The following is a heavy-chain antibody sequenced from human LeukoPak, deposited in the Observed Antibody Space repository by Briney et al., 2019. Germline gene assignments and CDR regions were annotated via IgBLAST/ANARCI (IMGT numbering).Heavy chain of an antibody. D-gene: IGHD2-15*01. CDR3: ARGDCSGGSCYFGRYYFDY. CDR1: GFTFSSYG. Sequence: GGSLTLSCAASGFTFSSYGMHWVRQAPGKGLEWVAVIWYDGSNKYYADSVKGRFTISRDNSKNTLCLQMNSLRAEDTAVYYCARGDCSGGSCYFGRYYFDYWGQGTLVTVSS. CDR2: IWYDGSNK. J-gene: IGHJ4*02. V-gene: IGHV3-33*01.